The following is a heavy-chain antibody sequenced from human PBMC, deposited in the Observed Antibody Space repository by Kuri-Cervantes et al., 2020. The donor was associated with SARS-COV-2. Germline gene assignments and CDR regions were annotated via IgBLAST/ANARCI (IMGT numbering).Heavy chain of an antibody. CDR2: ISYDGSDK. CDR1: GFSFSSYG. J-gene: IGHJ4*02. V-gene: IGHV3-30*18. D-gene: IGHD3-10*01. Sequence: LSLTCAASGFSFSSYGMHWVRQAPGKGLEWVAAISYDGSDKYYADSVKGRFTISRDNSKNTLYLQMNSLRAEDTAVYYCAKASWFGELLVPSDYWGQGTLVTVSS. CDR3: AKASWFGELLVPSDY.